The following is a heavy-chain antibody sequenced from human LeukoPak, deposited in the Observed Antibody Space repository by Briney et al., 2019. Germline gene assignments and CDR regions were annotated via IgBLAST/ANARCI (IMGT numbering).Heavy chain of an antibody. Sequence: GGSLRLSCAASGFTFSSYGMHWVRQAPGKGLEWVALISYDEINKYYADSVKGRFTISRDISKNTLYLQMNSLRAEDTAVYYCVTAAPASGWYFDYWGQGTLVTVSS. CDR3: VTAAPASGWYFDY. V-gene: IGHV3-30*03. J-gene: IGHJ4*02. CDR1: GFTFSSYG. D-gene: IGHD6-19*01. CDR2: ISYDEINK.